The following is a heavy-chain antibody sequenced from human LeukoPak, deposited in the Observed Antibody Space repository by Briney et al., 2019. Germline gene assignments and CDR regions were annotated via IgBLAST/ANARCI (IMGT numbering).Heavy chain of an antibody. D-gene: IGHD3-22*01. CDR1: GFTFSSYA. Sequence: GGSLRLSCAASGFTFSSYAMSWVRQAPGKGLEWVSAISGSGGSTYYADSVKGRFTISRDNSKNTLYLQMNSLRAEDTAVYYCAKDTIAYYYDSSGYFPYWGQGPLVTVSS. CDR3: AKDTIAYYYDSSGYFPY. V-gene: IGHV3-23*01. J-gene: IGHJ4*02. CDR2: ISGSGGST.